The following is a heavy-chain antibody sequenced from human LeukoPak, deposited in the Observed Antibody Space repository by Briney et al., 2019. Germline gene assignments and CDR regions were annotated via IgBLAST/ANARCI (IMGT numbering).Heavy chain of an antibody. D-gene: IGHD6-13*01. CDR2: IYSGGST. J-gene: IGHJ6*02. V-gene: IGHV3-53*04. CDR1: GFTVSSNY. CDR3: ARASADSSSWYDGMDV. Sequence: PGGSLRLSCAASGFTVSSNYMSWVRQAPGKGLEWVSVIYSGGSTYYADSVKGRFTISRHNSENTLYLQMNSLRAEDTAVYYCARASADSSSWYDGMDVWGQGTTVTVSS.